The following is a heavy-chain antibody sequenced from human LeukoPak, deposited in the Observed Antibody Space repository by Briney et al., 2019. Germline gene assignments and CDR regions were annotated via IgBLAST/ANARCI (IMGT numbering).Heavy chain of an antibody. CDR1: GGSFSGYY. J-gene: IGHJ4*02. V-gene: IGHV4-34*01. D-gene: IGHD6-19*01. Sequence: PSETLSLTCAVYGGSFSGYYWSWIRQPPGKGLEWIGEINHSGSTNYNPSLKSRVTISVDTSKNQFSLKLSSVTATDTAVYYCARHGVQWLVRPHLGQWGQGTLVTVSS. CDR2: INHSGST. CDR3: ARHGVQWLVRPHLGQ.